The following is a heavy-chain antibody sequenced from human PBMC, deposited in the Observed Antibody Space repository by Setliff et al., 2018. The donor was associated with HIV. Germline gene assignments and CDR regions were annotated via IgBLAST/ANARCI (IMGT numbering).Heavy chain of an antibody. J-gene: IGHJ3*02. V-gene: IGHV4-4*07. CDR3: VRHNPTVVTDGYDI. D-gene: IGHD2-21*02. CDR1: GGSITNFY. Sequence: SETLSLTCSVSGGSITNFYWHWIRQTAGMRLEWIGRVHSNGDPNYSPSLKSRVTISIDTSRNQFSLNLSSVTAADTAVYYCVRHNPTVVTDGYDIWGQGTKVTVSS. CDR2: VHSNGDP.